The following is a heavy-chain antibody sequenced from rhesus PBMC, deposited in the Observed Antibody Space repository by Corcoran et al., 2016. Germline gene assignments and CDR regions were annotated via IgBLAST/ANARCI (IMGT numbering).Heavy chain of an antibody. D-gene: IGHD2-15*01. CDR3: AGTSYP. V-gene: IGHV3-14*01. Sequence: EVQLVESGGGLAKPGGSLRLSCAASGFTFSSYWMHGVRQAPGKGLEWISAINSAGSSTYYADSVKGRFTISRENAKNTLYLQMDGLRAEDTAVYYCAGTSYPWGQGVLVTVSS. J-gene: IGHJ4*01. CDR1: GFTFSSYW. CDR2: INSAGSST.